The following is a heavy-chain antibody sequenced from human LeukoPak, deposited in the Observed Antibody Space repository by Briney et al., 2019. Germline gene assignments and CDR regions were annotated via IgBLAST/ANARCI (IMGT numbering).Heavy chain of an antibody. CDR3: AREYCSGGSCYWGAFDI. CDR1: GFTFSSYS. CDR2: LRSSSGYI. Sequence: GGSLRLSCVASGFTFSSYSMNWLRQAPGKGLEWVSILRSSSGYINYADSLRGRVTISRDNAKSSLYLQVNSLRAEDTAVYYCAREYCSGGSCYWGAFDIWGQGTMVTVSS. D-gene: IGHD2-15*01. J-gene: IGHJ3*02. V-gene: IGHV3-21*01.